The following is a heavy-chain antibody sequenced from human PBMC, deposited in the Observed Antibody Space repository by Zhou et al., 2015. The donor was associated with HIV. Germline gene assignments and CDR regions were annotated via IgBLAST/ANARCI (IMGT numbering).Heavy chain of an antibody. Sequence: EVQLVESGGGLIQPGGSLRLSCAASGFTVSSNYMSWVRQAPGKGLEWVSRINGDGTTTNYADSVKGRFTISRDNTKNTLYLQMNSLTAEDTAVYYCAKDINNIWGYFALWGRGTLVTVSS. CDR1: GFTVSSNY. CDR2: INGDGTTT. CDR3: AKDINNIWGYFAL. D-gene: IGHD1/OR15-1a*01. J-gene: IGHJ2*01. V-gene: IGHV3-74*01.